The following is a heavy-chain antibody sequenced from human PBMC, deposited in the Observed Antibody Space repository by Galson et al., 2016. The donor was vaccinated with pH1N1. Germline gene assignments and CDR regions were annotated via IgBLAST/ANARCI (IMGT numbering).Heavy chain of an antibody. CDR3: AKVVGHWSGYYDY. J-gene: IGHJ4*02. D-gene: IGHD3-3*01. CDR2: ISWNSGSI. Sequence: SLKLSCAASGFTFADYAMHWVRQAPGKGLEWVSGISWNSGSIGYADCVKGRFTISRDTAKNSLYLQMNSLSTEDTALYHCAKVVGHWSGYYDYWGQGTLVTVSS. CDR1: GFTFADYA. V-gene: IGHV3-9*01.